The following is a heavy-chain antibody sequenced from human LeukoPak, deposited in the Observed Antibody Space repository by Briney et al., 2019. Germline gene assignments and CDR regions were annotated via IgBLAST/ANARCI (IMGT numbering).Heavy chain of an antibody. Sequence: GGSLRLSCAASGFTFSSFAMSWVRQAPGKGLEWVANIVGSGDTTYYADSVKGRFTISRDNSNNMLYLQMNSLRAEDTALYYCAKRDYGHDSAPPLLNYWGQGTLVTVSS. CDR2: IVGSGDTT. CDR3: AKRDYGHDSAPPLLNY. CDR1: GFTFSSFA. D-gene: IGHD4-17*01. J-gene: IGHJ4*02. V-gene: IGHV3-23*01.